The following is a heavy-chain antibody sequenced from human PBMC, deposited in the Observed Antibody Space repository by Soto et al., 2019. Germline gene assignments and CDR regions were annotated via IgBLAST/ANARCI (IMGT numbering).Heavy chain of an antibody. CDR3: VRVVAIPGYPDN. CDR2: IVPIVDTS. CDR1: GGTFSIYA. J-gene: IGHJ4*02. V-gene: IGHV1-69*13. Sequence: SVKVSCKTSGGTFSIYAIIWVRQAPGQGLEWMGGIVPIVDTSTYAQKFQGRVTITADESTSTVYMELSSLRSDDTAVYYCVRVVAIPGYPDNWGQGTLVTSPQ. D-gene: IGHD5-12*01.